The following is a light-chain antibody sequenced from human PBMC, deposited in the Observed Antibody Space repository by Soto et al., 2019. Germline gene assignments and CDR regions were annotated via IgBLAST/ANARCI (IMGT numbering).Light chain of an antibody. Sequence: ETVLTQSPATLSLSPGERATLSCRASENVDIYLAWYQQKPGQAPRLLIYDGSNRAAGIPARFSGSGSGTDVTLTISRLEPEDFAVYYCQERRNWPPLTFGGGTRVEIK. CDR3: QERRNWPPLT. CDR2: DGS. J-gene: IGKJ4*01. V-gene: IGKV3-11*01. CDR1: ENVDIY.